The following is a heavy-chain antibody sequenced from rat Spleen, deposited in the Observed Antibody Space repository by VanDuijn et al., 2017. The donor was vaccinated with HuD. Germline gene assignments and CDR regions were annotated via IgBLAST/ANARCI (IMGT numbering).Heavy chain of an antibody. V-gene: IGHV5-29*01. CDR3: ARAGYLRDWYFDF. D-gene: IGHD2-2*01. Sequence: EVQLVESGGGLVQAGRSLKLSCAASGFTFSDYGVAWVRQAPTTGLEWVATISYGDSSGHSGTYYRDSVKGRFTISRDNAKSTLSLQMDNLRSEDTATYYCARAGYLRDWYFDFWGPGTMVTVSS. CDR2: ISYGDSSGHSGT. CDR1: GFTFSDYG. J-gene: IGHJ1*01.